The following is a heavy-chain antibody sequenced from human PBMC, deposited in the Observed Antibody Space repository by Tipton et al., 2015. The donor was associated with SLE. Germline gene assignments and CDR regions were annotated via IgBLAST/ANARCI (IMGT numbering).Heavy chain of an antibody. CDR1: GGSFSGYY. V-gene: IGHV4-34*01. D-gene: IGHD2-2*01. Sequence: LSLTCAVYGGSFSGYYWSWIRQPPGKGLEWIGEINHSGSTNYNPSLKSRVTISVDTPKNQFSLKLSSVTAADTAVYYCARGGGGIVVVPAALGYMDVWGKGTTVTVSS. J-gene: IGHJ6*03. CDR2: INHSGST. CDR3: ARGGGGIVVVPAALGYMDV.